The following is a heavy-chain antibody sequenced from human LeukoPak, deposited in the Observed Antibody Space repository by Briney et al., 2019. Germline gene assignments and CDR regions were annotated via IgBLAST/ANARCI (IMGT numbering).Heavy chain of an antibody. D-gene: IGHD6-6*01. CDR1: GYTFTSYA. V-gene: IGHV7-4-1*02. CDR2: INTNTGNP. J-gene: IGHJ5*02. CDR3: ARESYSSSSYWFDP. Sequence: GASVKVSCKASGYTFTSYAMNWVRQAPGQGLEWMGWINTNTGNPTYAQGFTGRFVFSLDTSVSTAYLQISSLKAEDTAVYYCARESYSSSSYWFDPWGQGTLVTVSS.